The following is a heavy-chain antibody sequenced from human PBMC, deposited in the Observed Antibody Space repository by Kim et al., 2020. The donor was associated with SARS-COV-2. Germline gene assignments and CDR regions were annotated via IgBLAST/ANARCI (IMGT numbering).Heavy chain of an antibody. Sequence: SQTLSLTCTVSGGSLSSSSYYWGWIRQPPGKGLGWIGIADYIWDTYYNPSLKSRVAISVDTSKNQFPLNLVSVTAADTAVSYCARHQTYISGGYVAFYYY. D-gene: IGHD6-19*01. V-gene: IGHV4-39*01. CDR2: ADYIWDT. J-gene: IGHJ6*01. CDR3: ARHQTYISGGYVAFYYY. CDR1: GGSLSSSSYY.